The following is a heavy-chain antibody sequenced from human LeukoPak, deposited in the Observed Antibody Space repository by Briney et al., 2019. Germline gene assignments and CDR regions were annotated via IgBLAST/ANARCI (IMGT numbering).Heavy chain of an antibody. D-gene: IGHD6-19*01. J-gene: IGHJ4*02. CDR1: GGSISSYY. Sequence: KSSETLSLTCTVSGGSISSYYWSWIRHPPGKGLEWIGNIYYSGSTYYKPSLKTRVTISVDTSKNQFSLKLTSVTAADTAVYYCARHASVDGNWPRPLDYWGQGSLVTVSS. CDR2: IYYSGST. CDR3: ARHASVDGNWPRPLDY. V-gene: IGHV4-59*04.